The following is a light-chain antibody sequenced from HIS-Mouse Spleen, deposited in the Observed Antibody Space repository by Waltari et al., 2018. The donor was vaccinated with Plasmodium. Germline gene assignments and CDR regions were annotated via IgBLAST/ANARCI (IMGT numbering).Light chain of an antibody. CDR1: ALPKKY. V-gene: IGLV3-10*01. Sequence: SYELTQPPSVSVSPGQTARITCSGDALPKKYAYWYQQKSGQDPGLVIYEDSKRPSGITERFSGSSSGTMATLTSSGAQVDDEADYYCYSTDSSGNHRVFGGGTKLTVL. CDR2: EDS. J-gene: IGLJ3*02. CDR3: YSTDSSGNHRV.